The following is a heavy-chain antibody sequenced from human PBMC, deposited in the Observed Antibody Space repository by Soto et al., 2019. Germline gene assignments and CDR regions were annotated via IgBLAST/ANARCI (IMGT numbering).Heavy chain of an antibody. CDR3: ARSRLYCSGGSCSPEY. D-gene: IGHD2-15*01. J-gene: IGHJ4*02. CDR2: ISAYNGNT. V-gene: IGHV1-18*01. Sequence: QVQLVQSGAEVKKPGASVKVSCKASGYTFTSYGISWLRQAPGQGLEWMGWISAYNGNTNYAQKLQGIVTKTTDTRTSTAYMELRGLRSDDTAVYYCARSRLYCSGGSCSPEYWGQGTLVTVSS. CDR1: GYTFTSYG.